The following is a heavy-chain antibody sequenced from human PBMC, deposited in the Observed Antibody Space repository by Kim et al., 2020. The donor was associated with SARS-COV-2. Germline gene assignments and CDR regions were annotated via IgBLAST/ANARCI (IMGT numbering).Heavy chain of an antibody. D-gene: IGHD2-2*01. J-gene: IGHJ2*01. Sequence: KSRVTISVDTSKDQFSLKLSSVTAADTAVYYCARDPPLEYQLQPNWYFDLWGRGTLVTVSS. CDR3: ARDPPLEYQLQPNWYFDL. V-gene: IGHV4-39*07.